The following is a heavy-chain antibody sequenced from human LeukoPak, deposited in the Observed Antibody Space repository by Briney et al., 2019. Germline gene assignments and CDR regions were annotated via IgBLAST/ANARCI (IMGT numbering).Heavy chain of an antibody. CDR3: ARNVVAAAGTWDY. J-gene: IGHJ4*02. D-gene: IGHD6-13*01. Sequence: SETLSLTCTVSGDSISSFYWSWIRQPAGQGLEWIGHIYTSGTTNYNPSLKSRVTMSVDTSKNQFSLKLTSVTAADTAVYYCARNVVAAAGTWDYWGQGTLVTVSS. V-gene: IGHV4-4*07. CDR2: IYTSGTT. CDR1: GDSISSFY.